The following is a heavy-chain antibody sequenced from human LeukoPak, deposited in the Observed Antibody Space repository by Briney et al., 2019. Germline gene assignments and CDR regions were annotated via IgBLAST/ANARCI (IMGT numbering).Heavy chain of an antibody. CDR1: GGTFSSYE. V-gene: IGHV1-69*06. CDR3: ASGTTDIVVVPATLRNYYFDY. J-gene: IGHJ4*02. Sequence: GASVKVSCKASGGTFSSYEISWVRQAPGQGLEWMGGIIPMFGTAKYAQKFLGRVTITADKSTSTAYMELSSLRSEDTAVYYCASGTTDIVVVPATLRNYYFDYWGQGTLVTVSS. CDR2: IIPMFGTA. D-gene: IGHD2-2*01.